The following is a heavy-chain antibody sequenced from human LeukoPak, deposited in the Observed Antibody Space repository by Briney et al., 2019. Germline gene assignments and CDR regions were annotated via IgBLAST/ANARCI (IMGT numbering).Heavy chain of an antibody. J-gene: IGHJ6*02. V-gene: IGHV1-18*01. Sequence: ASVKVSCMASGYTFTSYRISWVRPAPGQGVEWVAWICAYNGNTNYAQKLRGRVTMTTDTTTSTAYMELRSLRSDDTAVYYCARGGYSSSWYVFREDYYYGMDVWGQGTTVTVSS. CDR1: GYTFTSYR. CDR2: ICAYNGNT. D-gene: IGHD6-13*01. CDR3: ARGGYSSSWYVFREDYYYGMDV.